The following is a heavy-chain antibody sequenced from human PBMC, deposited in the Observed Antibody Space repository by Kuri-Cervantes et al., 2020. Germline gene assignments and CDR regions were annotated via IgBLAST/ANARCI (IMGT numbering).Heavy chain of an antibody. J-gene: IGHJ3*02. CDR3: ARGPSITMVRGVTDDAFDI. V-gene: IGHV4-39*07. CDR1: GGSISSSSYY. D-gene: IGHD3-10*01. Sequence: SETLSLTCTVSGGSISSSSYYWGWIRQPPGKGLEWIGSIYYSGSTNYNPSLKSRVTISVDKSKNQFSLKLSSVTAADTAVYYCARGPSITMVRGVTDDAFDIWGQGTMVTVSS. CDR2: IYYSGST.